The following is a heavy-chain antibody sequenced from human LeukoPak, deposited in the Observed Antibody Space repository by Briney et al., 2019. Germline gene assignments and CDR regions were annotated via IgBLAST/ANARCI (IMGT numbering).Heavy chain of an antibody. J-gene: IGHJ6*03. CDR1: GGSFSGYY. CDR3: ARVRGSSCSSASCYSNPYYYYYYYMDV. D-gene: IGHD2-2*01. V-gene: IGHV4-34*01. CDR2: INHSGST. Sequence: SETLSLTCAVHGGSFSGYYWSWIRQPPGKGLEWIGEINHSGSTNYIPSLKSRVTISVDTSKNQFSLNLSSVTAADTAVYYCARVRGSSCSSASCYSNPYYYYYYYMDVWGKGTTVTVSS.